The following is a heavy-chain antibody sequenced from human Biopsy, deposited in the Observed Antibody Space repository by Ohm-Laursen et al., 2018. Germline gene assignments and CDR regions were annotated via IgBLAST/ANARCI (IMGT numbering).Heavy chain of an antibody. D-gene: IGHD3-3*01. J-gene: IGHJ3*01. CDR3: ARLYRLDDYWNDDPPDAFDV. CDR2: ISDRGTT. Sequence: GTLSLTCTVSGGSISSDYWSWIRQSPRKGLEWIGHISDRGTTNYNPSLRGRVTISVDTSKKQFSLKLSSVIAADTAVFFCARLYRLDDYWNDDPPDAFDVWGQGTMVTVSS. CDR1: GGSISSDY. V-gene: IGHV4-59*01.